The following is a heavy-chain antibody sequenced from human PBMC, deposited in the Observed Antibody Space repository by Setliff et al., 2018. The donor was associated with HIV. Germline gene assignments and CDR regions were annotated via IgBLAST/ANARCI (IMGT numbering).Heavy chain of an antibody. CDR1: GLPFYNYW. J-gene: IGHJ6*02. Sequence: GGSLRLSCVASGLPFYNYWMTWLRRALGRGLEWVANIKQDGSDMHYIESVKGRFTIFRDNAKNSVFLQMNSLRAEDTAVYYCARVFLEWLLYRPDYVMDVWGQGTTVTVSS. CDR3: ARVFLEWLLYRPDYVMDV. CDR2: IKQDGSDM. D-gene: IGHD3-3*01. V-gene: IGHV3-7*01.